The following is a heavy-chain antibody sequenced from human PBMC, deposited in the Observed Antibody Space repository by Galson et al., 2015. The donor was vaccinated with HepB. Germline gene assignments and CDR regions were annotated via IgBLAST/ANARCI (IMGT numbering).Heavy chain of an antibody. CDR3: ATLYSSSWYNGGVTDI. CDR2: IYTSGST. D-gene: IGHD6-13*01. Sequence: ETLSLTCTVSGGSISSYYWSWIRQPAGKGLEWIGRIYTSGSTNYNPSLKSRVTMSVDTSKNQFSLKLSSVTAADTAVYYCATLYSSSWYNGGVTDIWGQGTMVTVSS. CDR1: GGSISSYY. V-gene: IGHV4-4*07. J-gene: IGHJ3*02.